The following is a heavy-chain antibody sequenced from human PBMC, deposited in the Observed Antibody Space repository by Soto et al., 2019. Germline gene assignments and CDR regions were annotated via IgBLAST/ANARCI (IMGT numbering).Heavy chain of an antibody. V-gene: IGHV1-3*01. CDR1: GYTFTGYY. CDR2: INPSNGNI. J-gene: IGHJ4*02. CDR3: ARDGAVAGDSNFDY. Sequence: GASVKVSCKASGYTFTGYYMHWVRQAPGQGLEWMGWINPSNGNIKHSQKFQHRVTMTRDTSASTAYMELSSLRLEDMAVYYCARDGAVAGDSNFDYWGQGTLVTVSS. D-gene: IGHD6-19*01.